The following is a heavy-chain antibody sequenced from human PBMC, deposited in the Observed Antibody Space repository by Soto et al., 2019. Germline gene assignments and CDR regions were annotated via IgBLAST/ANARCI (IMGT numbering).Heavy chain of an antibody. CDR1: GYTFTTYS. J-gene: IGHJ2*01. CDR2: ISTSNGAT. D-gene: IGHD3-16*01. Sequence: ASVKVSCKASGYTFTTYSITWVRQAPGQGLEWVGWISTSNGATNYAQKFQGGVTVTTDTSTTTAYMELRSLRSDDTAVYYCARRGNWYFDLWGRGTLVTVSS. CDR3: ARRGNWYFDL. V-gene: IGHV1-18*04.